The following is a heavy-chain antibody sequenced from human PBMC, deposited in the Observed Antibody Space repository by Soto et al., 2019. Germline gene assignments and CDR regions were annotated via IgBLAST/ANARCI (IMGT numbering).Heavy chain of an antibody. J-gene: IGHJ4*02. V-gene: IGHV3-48*02. CDR1: GFTFSSYS. Sequence: EVQLVESGGGLVQPGGSLRLSCAASGFTFSSYSMNWVRQAPGKGLEWVSYISSSSSTIYYADSVKGRFTISRDNAKNSLYLQMNSLRDEDTAVYYCARDLRITMIVVAPRGYWGQGTLVAVSS. CDR2: ISSSSSTI. D-gene: IGHD3-22*01. CDR3: ARDLRITMIVVAPRGY.